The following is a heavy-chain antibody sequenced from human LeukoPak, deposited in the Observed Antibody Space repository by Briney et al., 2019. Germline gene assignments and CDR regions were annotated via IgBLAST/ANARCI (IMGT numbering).Heavy chain of an antibody. J-gene: IGHJ4*02. CDR2: VSGSGGST. CDR3: ARGPDTVWGPL. Sequence: GGSLRLSCAASGFTLSSYAMSWVRQAPGKGLEWVSVVSGSGGSTFYADSVKGRFTISRDNAKNSLYLQMNSLRAEDTAVYYCARGPDTVWGPLWGQGTLVTVSS. D-gene: IGHD5-18*01. CDR1: GFTLSSYA. V-gene: IGHV3-23*01.